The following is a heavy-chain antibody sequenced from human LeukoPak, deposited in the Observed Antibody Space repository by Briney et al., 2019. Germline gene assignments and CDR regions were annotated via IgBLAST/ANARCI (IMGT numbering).Heavy chain of an antibody. V-gene: IGHV3-23*01. CDR1: GFTLSSYE. Sequence: PGGSLRLSCTVSGFTLSSYEMSWIRQAPGKGLEWVSSIDYSGGSTYYADSVKGRFTISRDNSKNTLYLQMNSLRAEDTAVYYCAKDLPATVTTNGIAVAGGDYWGQGTLVTVSS. J-gene: IGHJ4*02. CDR3: AKDLPATVTTNGIAVAGGDY. CDR2: IDYSGGST. D-gene: IGHD6-19*01.